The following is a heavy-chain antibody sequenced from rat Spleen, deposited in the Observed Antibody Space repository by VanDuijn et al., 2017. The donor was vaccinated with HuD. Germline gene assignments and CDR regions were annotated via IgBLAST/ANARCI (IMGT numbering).Heavy chain of an antibody. Sequence: QVQLKESGPVLVQASETLSLTCTVSGFSLTNYGVIWVRQSPGKALEWMGIIWGYGNTDYNSALKSRLSINRDTSKSQVFLKMNSLQTDDTAIYYCTRRFITTGVMDAWGQGASVTVSS. J-gene: IGHJ4*01. CDR3: TRRFITTGVMDA. CDR2: IWGYGNT. CDR1: GFSLTNYG. V-gene: IGHV2S75*01. D-gene: IGHD1-10*01.